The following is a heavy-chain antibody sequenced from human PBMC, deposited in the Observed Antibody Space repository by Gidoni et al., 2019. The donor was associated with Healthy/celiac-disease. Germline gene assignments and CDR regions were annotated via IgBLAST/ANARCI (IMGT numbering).Heavy chain of an antibody. Sequence: QVQLVQSGAEVKKPGSSVKVSCKASGGTFSSYAISWVRQAPGQGLEWMGGLIPIFGTANDAQKFQGRVTITADESTSTAYMELSSLRSEDTAVYYCARGGIGIAVAGRPDYFDYWGQGTLVTVSS. V-gene: IGHV1-69*01. D-gene: IGHD6-19*01. CDR3: ARGGIGIAVAGRPDYFDY. J-gene: IGHJ4*02. CDR2: LIPIFGTA. CDR1: GGTFSSYA.